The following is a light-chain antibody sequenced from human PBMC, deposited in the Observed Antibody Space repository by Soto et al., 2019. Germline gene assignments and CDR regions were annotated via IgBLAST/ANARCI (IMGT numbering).Light chain of an antibody. Sequence: QSALTQPASVSGSPGQSITISCTGTSSDVGAYNYVSWYQQHPGKAPKLIISEVSKRPSGVPDRFSGSKSGNTASLTVSGLQAEDEADYFCSSYAGSNDLVFGGGTKVTVL. CDR3: SSYAGSNDLV. J-gene: IGLJ3*02. CDR1: SSDVGAYNY. V-gene: IGLV2-8*01. CDR2: EVS.